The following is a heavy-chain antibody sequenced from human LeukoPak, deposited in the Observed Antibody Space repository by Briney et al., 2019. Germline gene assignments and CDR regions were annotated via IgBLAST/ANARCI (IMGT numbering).Heavy chain of an antibody. CDR3: AGHDSSSWKPFDY. CDR2: INQSGST. V-gene: IGHV4-34*01. D-gene: IGHD6-13*01. CDR1: GGSFSGYF. J-gene: IGHJ4*02. Sequence: PSETLSLTCAASGGSFSGYFWTWIRQSPGKGLEWIGEINQSGSTNYNPSLKSRVTISVDASKNQFSLKLSSVTAADTAVYYCAGHDSSSWKPFDYWGQGTLVTVSS.